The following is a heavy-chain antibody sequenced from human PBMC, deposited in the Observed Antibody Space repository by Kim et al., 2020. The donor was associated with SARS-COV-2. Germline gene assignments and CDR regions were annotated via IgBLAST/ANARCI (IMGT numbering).Heavy chain of an antibody. V-gene: IGHV4-31*03. D-gene: IGHD5-18*01. CDR1: GGSISSGGYY. Sequence: SETLSLTCTVSGGSISSGGYYWSWIRQHPGKGLEWIGYIYYSGSTYYNPSLKSRVTISVDTSKNQFSLKLSSVTAADTAVYYCARGGYSYGRSYYYYGMDVWGQGTTVTVSS. CDR2: IYYSGST. J-gene: IGHJ6*02. CDR3: ARGGYSYGRSYYYYGMDV.